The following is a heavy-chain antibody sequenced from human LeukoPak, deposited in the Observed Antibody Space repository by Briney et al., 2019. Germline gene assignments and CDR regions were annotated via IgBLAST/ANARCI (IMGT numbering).Heavy chain of an antibody. CDR1: GGSISSSIYY. CDR2: IYYSGST. Sequence: SETLSLTCTVSGGSISSSIYYWGWIRQPPGKGLEWIGSIYYSGSTYYNPSLKSRVTISVDTSRNQFSLRLSSLTAADTAMYFCAKSLYDYRSGTYFRPFDYWGQGTLVTVSS. CDR3: AKSLYDYRSGTYFRPFDY. J-gene: IGHJ4*02. V-gene: IGHV4-39*01. D-gene: IGHD3-10*01.